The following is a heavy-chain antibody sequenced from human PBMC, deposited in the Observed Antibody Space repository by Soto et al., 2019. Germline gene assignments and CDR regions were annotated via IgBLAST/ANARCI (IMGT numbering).Heavy chain of an antibody. CDR2: ISGSGGST. CDR3: AKDSGYFDWLPIFDY. CDR1: GFTFSSYA. V-gene: IGHV3-23*01. J-gene: IGHJ4*02. Sequence: GGSLRLSCAASGFTFSSYAMSWVRQAPGKGLEWVSAISGSGGSTYYADSVKGRFTISRDNSKNTLYLQMNSLRAEDTAVYYCAKDSGYFDWLPIFDYWGQGTLVTVSS. D-gene: IGHD3-9*01.